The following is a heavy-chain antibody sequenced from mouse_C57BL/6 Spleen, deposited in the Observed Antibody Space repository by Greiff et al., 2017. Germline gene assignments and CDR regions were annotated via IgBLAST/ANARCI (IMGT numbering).Heavy chain of an antibody. CDR3: ARPYLYGSSPWFAY. D-gene: IGHD1-1*01. CDR1: GFTFSDYG. Sequence: EVKLMESGGGLVKPGGSLKLSCAASGFTFSDYGMHWVRQAPEKGLEWVAYISSGSSTIYYADTVKGRFTISRDNAKNTLFLQMTSLRSEDTAMYYCARPYLYGSSPWFAYWGQGTLVTVSA. CDR2: ISSGSSTI. J-gene: IGHJ3*01. V-gene: IGHV5-17*01.